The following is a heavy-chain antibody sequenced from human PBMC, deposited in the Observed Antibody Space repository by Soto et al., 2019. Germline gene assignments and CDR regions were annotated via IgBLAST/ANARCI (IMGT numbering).Heavy chain of an antibody. J-gene: IGHJ4*02. Sequence: QVQLVQSGAEVKKPGSSVKVSCKASGGTFSSYAISWVRQAPGQGLEWMGGIIPIFGTANYAQKFQGRVTITADESTSTAYMELSSLRAEDTAVYYCARTYYYGSGSYFTIDYWGQGTLVTVSS. CDR3: ARTYYYGSGSYFTIDY. CDR2: IIPIFGTA. CDR1: GGTFSSYA. D-gene: IGHD3-10*01. V-gene: IGHV1-69*01.